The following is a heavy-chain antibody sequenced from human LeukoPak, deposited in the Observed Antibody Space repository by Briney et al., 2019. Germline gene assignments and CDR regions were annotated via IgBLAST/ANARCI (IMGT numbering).Heavy chain of an antibody. Sequence: GGSLRLSCAASGFTVSSNYMSWVRQAPGKGLEWVSVIYSGGSTYYADSVKGRFTISRDNSKNTLYLQMNSLRAEDTAVYYCAIDDYGDYYPLVQPWGQGTLVTVSS. CDR1: GFTVSSNY. V-gene: IGHV3-66*01. CDR2: IYSGGST. D-gene: IGHD4-17*01. J-gene: IGHJ4*02. CDR3: AIDDYGDYYPLVQP.